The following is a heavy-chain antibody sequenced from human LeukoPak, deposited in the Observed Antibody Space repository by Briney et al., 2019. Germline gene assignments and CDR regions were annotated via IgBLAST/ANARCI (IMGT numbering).Heavy chain of an antibody. CDR2: ISSSSSYI. CDR3: AKVRGYSGYDFDY. Sequence: GGSLRLSCAASGFTFSSYSMNWVRQAPGKGLEWVSSISSSSSYIYYADSVKVRFTISRDNSKNTLYLQMNSLRAEDTAVYYCAKVRGYSGYDFDYWGQGTLVTVSS. J-gene: IGHJ4*02. V-gene: IGHV3-21*04. D-gene: IGHD5-12*01. CDR1: GFTFSSYS.